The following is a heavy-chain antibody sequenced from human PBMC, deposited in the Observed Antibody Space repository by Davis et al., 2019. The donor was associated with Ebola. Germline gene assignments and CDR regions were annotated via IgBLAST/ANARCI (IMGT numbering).Heavy chain of an antibody. CDR1: GGTFSSYA. Sequence: AASVKVSCKASGGTFSSYAISWVRQAPGQGREWMGGIIPIFGTANYAQKFQGRVTITADKSTSTAYMELSSLRSEDTAVYYCARSIPLTIFGVVMYYGMDVWGQGTTVTVSS. J-gene: IGHJ6*02. CDR2: IIPIFGTA. CDR3: ARSIPLTIFGVVMYYGMDV. D-gene: IGHD3-3*01. V-gene: IGHV1-69*06.